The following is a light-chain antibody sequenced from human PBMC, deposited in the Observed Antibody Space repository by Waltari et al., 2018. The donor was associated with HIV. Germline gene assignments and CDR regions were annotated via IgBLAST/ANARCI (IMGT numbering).Light chain of an antibody. J-gene: IGLJ2*01. CDR2: RDN. V-gene: IGLV1-47*01. CDR3: AVLDDTLGGGV. Sequence: QSVLMQPPPASGTPGQQVTTPCSGGTANIAAHFVFVFQQFPGTAPKLLIYRDNLRPSGVPARFSGSKSGTSASLTISGLRADDEAHYFCAVLDDTLGGGVFGGGTKLTVL. CDR1: TANIAAHF.